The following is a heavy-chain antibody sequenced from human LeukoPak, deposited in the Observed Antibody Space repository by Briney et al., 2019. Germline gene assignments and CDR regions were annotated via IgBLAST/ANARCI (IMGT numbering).Heavy chain of an antibody. D-gene: IGHD3-22*01. J-gene: IGHJ4*02. CDR3: ARKTYYYDSSGYGY. Sequence: ASVKVSCKVSGYTLTELSMHWVRQAPGKGLEWMGGFDPEDGETIYAQKFQGRVTMTRDTSISTAYMELSRLRSDDTAVYYCARKTYYYDSSGYGYWGQGTLVTVSS. V-gene: IGHV1-24*01. CDR1: GYTLTELS. CDR2: FDPEDGET.